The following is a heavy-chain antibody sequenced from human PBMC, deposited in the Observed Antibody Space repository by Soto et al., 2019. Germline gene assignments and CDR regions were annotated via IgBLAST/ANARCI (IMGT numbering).Heavy chain of an antibody. CDR1: GFTFSNFW. V-gene: IGHV3-74*03. D-gene: IGHD5-18*01. Sequence: GGSLRLSCAASGFTFSNFWMHWVRQAPGTGLVWVSRIYSDGSGTMYADSVKGRFTISRDSAKSTLYLQMNSLRAEDTAVYYCATLNSFGSDYWGRGTLVTVSS. CDR2: IYSDGSGT. CDR3: ATLNSFGSDY. J-gene: IGHJ4*02.